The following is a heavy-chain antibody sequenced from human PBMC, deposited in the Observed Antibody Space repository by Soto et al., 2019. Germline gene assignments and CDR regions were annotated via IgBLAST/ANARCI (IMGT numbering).Heavy chain of an antibody. J-gene: IGHJ6*02. Sequence: PSETLSLTCTVSGGSITSGGYYWSWTRQHPGKGLEWIGYIYYSGTTYYNPSLKSRVSISEDTSKNQFFLKLSSVTAADTAVYYCARVPGGGRQGSIIPWYNFDMDVWGQGTTVTVSS. CDR2: IYYSGTT. V-gene: IGHV4-31*03. CDR3: ARVPGGGRQGSIIPWYNFDMDV. D-gene: IGHD1-1*01. CDR1: GGSITSGGYY.